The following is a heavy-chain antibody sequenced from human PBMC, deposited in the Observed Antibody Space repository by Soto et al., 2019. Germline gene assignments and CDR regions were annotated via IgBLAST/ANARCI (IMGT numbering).Heavy chain of an antibody. V-gene: IGHV4-31*03. D-gene: IGHD4-17*01. CDR3: AKNGALTHYYYGMDV. CDR2: IYYSGST. CDR1: GGSISSGGYY. Sequence: QVQLQESGPGLVKPSQTLSLTCTVSGGSISSGGYYWSWIRQHPGKGLEWIGYIYYSGSTYYNPSLKSRVTISVDTSNNQFSLKLSSVTAADTAVYYCAKNGALTHYYYGMDVWGQGTTVTVSS. J-gene: IGHJ6*02.